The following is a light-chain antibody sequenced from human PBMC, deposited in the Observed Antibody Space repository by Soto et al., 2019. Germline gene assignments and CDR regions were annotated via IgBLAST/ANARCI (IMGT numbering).Light chain of an antibody. Sequence: EIQKTQAPFTLFVSLRKRDTNTFPARQSISNWLAWYQQKPGTAPNLLIYKASTLQSGVPSRFSGSGSGTEFTLTISSLQPDDSATYYCQQYSDNWTFGQGTKVDIK. CDR3: QQYSDNWT. V-gene: IGKV1-5*03. J-gene: IGKJ1*01. CDR2: KAS. CDR1: QSISNW.